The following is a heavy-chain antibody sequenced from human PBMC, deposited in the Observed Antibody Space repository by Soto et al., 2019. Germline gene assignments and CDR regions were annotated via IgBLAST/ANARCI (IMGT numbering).Heavy chain of an antibody. D-gene: IGHD2-15*01. V-gene: IGHV3-30*03. CDR3: ERDQRAGSWSGGSCHDYYGMDV. CDR1: GFDLSNYG. J-gene: IGHJ6*02. Sequence: QVQLVESGGGAVHPGRSLGLSCVASGFDLSNYGLHWVRQASGKGLEWLAFISYDGRNQYYADSVQGRFTIYRDNSRNTLYVHMDSLRAEDTSVYYCERDQRAGSWSGGSCHDYYGMDVRGQGTTVTVYS. CDR2: ISYDGRNQ.